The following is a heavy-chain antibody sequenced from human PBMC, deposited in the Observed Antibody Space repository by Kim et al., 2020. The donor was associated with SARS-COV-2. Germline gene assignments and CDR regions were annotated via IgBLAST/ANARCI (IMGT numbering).Heavy chain of an antibody. D-gene: IGHD5-12*01. Sequence: NPSLKSRVTISVDTSKNQFSLKLSSVTAADTAVYYCARDRRGYETDYFDYWGQGTLVTVSS. V-gene: IGHV4-34*01. CDR3: ARDRRGYETDYFDY. J-gene: IGHJ4*02.